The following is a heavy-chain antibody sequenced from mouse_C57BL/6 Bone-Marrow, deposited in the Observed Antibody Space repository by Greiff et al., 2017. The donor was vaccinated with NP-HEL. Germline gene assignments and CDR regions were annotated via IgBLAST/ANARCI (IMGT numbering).Heavy chain of an antibody. CDR2: IDREDGET. CDR1: GFNINDYY. J-gene: IGHJ4*01. D-gene: IGHD1-1*01. Sequence: EVQLVESGAELVKPGASVKLSCTASGFNINDYYMHWVKQRPEQGLEWIGRIDREDGETKYAPKFQGKATITAHTYSNTAYLKLSSMTSEDAAVYYCARDYGSYDYCAMDYWCQGTGVTVSS. V-gene: IGHV14-2*01. CDR3: ARDYGSYDYCAMDY.